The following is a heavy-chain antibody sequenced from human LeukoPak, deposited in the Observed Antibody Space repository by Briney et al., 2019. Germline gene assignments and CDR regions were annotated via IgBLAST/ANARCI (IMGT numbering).Heavy chain of an antibody. V-gene: IGHV1-8*01. CDR1: GYTFTIYD. D-gene: IGHD5-24*01. CDR3: ARVNRDGYKNGDY. Sequence: GASVKVSCKASGYTFTIYDINGVRQATGQGFEDMGWMNPNSGNTGYAQKFQGRVTITADESTSTAYMELSSLRSEDTAVYYCARVNRDGYKNGDYWGQGTLVTVSS. CDR2: MNPNSGNT. J-gene: IGHJ4*02.